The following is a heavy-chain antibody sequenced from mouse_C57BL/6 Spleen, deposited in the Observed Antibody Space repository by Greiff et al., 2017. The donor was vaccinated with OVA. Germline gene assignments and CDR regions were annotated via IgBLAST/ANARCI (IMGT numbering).Heavy chain of an antibody. CDR1: GFSFTSYG. CDR3: ARKAYYSNYRYAMDY. CDR2: IWSGGST. Sequence: VMLVESGPGLVQPSQCLSITCTVSGFSFTSYGVPWVRQSPGKGLEWLGVIWSGGSTDYNAAFIYRLSISKDNSKSQVFFKMNSLQADDTAIYYCARKAYYSNYRYAMDYWGQGTSVTVSS. J-gene: IGHJ4*01. V-gene: IGHV2-2*01. D-gene: IGHD2-5*01.